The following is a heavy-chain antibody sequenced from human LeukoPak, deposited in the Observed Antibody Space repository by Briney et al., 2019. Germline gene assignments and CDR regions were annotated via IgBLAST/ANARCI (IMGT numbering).Heavy chain of an antibody. CDR2: IYSGGST. D-gene: IGHD3-22*01. Sequence: PGGSLRLSCAASGFAVSSNYMSWVRQAPGKGLEWVSVIYSGGSTYYADSVKGRFTISRDNSKNTLYLQMNSLRAEDTAVYYCARDLSYDSSDSFDYWGQGTLVTVSS. CDR1: GFAVSSNY. V-gene: IGHV3-66*02. CDR3: ARDLSYDSSDSFDY. J-gene: IGHJ4*02.